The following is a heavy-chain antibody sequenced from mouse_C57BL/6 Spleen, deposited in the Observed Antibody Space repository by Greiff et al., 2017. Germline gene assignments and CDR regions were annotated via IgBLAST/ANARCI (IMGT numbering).Heavy chain of an antibody. CDR1: GYTFTSYW. Sequence: VQLQQSGTVLARPGASVKMSCKASGYTFTSYWMHWVKQRPGQGLDWIGAIYPGNSDTSYNQKFKGKAKLTAVTSAITAYMELSSLTNEDSEVYYCTAPDGYYVSWFAYWGQGTLVTVSA. D-gene: IGHD2-3*01. CDR3: TAPDGYYVSWFAY. V-gene: IGHV1-5*01. J-gene: IGHJ3*01. CDR2: IYPGNSDT.